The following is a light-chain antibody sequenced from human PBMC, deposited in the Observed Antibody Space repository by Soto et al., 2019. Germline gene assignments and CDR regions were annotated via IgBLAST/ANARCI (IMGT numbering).Light chain of an antibody. CDR3: QHYNSYSEA. CDR1: QSIGRW. V-gene: IGKV1-5*03. CDR2: KAS. J-gene: IGKJ1*01. Sequence: DIQMTQSPSTLSASVGDRVTITCRASQSIGRWLAWYQQKPGKAPKLLIYKASTLKSGVPSRFSGSGPGTEFTLTISSLQPDDFATYYCQHYNSYSEAFGQGTKVDIK.